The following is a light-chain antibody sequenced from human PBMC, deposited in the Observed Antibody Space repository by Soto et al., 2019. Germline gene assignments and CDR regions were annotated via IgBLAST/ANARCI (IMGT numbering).Light chain of an antibody. V-gene: IGKV1-9*01. CDR1: QDFSRS. Sequence: DTQLTQSPSFLSAAVGDRVTIACRASQDFSRSVVWYQQKPGTAPKLLISAATTLNSGVPPRFSGSGSGTDFTLTNSSLQTKDFATDNCQQHWTYHLTFGGGTKVEI. CDR2: AAT. CDR3: QQHWTYHLT. J-gene: IGKJ4*01.